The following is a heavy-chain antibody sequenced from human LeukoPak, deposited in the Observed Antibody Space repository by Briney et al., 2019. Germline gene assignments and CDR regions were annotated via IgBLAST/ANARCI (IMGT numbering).Heavy chain of an antibody. D-gene: IGHD3-22*01. CDR1: GYTFTSYD. J-gene: IGHJ4*02. CDR3: ARGGGAYYLDYFDY. Sequence: ASVKVSCKASGYTFTSYDINWVRQATGQGLEWMGWMNPNSGNTGYAQKFQGRVTMTRNTSISTAYVELSSLRSEDTAVYYCARGGGAYYLDYFDYWGQGTLVTVSS. V-gene: IGHV1-8*01. CDR2: MNPNSGNT.